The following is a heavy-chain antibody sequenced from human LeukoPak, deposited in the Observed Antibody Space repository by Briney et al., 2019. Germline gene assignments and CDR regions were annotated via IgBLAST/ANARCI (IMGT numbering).Heavy chain of an antibody. CDR3: ARYPSDQYYFDY. D-gene: IGHD2-2*02. J-gene: IGHJ4*02. Sequence: GASLRLSCVASGFTFSNYAMSWVRQAPGKGLEWVSGISFSGGTPYYADSVKGRFTISRDNSKNTLYLQMNSLRAEDTAVYYCARYPSDQYYFDYWGQGTLVTVSS. CDR1: GFTFSNYA. CDR2: ISFSGGTP. V-gene: IGHV3-23*01.